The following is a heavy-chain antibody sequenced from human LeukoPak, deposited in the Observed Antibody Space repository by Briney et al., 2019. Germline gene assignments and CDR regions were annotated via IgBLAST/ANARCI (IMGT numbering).Heavy chain of an antibody. CDR2: IYSDDRA. J-gene: IGHJ6*03. CDR1: GFTVNRNV. V-gene: IGHV3-66*01. Sequence: GSLRLSCVPSGFTVNRNVMSWVRQAPGKGLEWVSLIYSDDRAFYADSVKGRFTISRNKSRNTLFLQMSSLNPEDTAIYYCARDLAGFEEPRYYYYMDVWGKGTTVTVSS. CDR3: ARDLAGFEEPRYYYYMDV. D-gene: IGHD3-9*01.